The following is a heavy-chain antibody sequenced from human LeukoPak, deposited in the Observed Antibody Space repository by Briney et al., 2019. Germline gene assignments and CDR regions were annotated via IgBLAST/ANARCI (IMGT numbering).Heavy chain of an antibody. V-gene: IGHV1-69*13. CDR2: IIRIFGTA. J-gene: IGHJ3*02. Sequence: SVKVSCKASGGTFSSYAISWVRQAPGQGLEWMGGIIRIFGTANYAQKFQGRVTITADESTSTAYMELSSLRSEDTAVYYCARAPPYYDILTGYHDAFDIWGQGTMVTVSS. CDR3: ARAPPYYDILTGYHDAFDI. D-gene: IGHD3-9*01. CDR1: GGTFSSYA.